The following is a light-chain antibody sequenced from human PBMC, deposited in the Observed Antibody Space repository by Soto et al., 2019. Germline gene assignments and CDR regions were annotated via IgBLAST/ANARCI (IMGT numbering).Light chain of an antibody. CDR2: DAS. CDR1: HDISDY. Sequence: DVQMTQSPSSLSASVGDRVTITCQASHDISDYLNWYQHKPGEAPTLLIYDASKLEAGVPSRFSGPGSGADFTISISNLQHEDSGTYYCQQYDNVPLTFGGGTKVEIK. V-gene: IGKV1-33*01. CDR3: QQYDNVPLT. J-gene: IGKJ4*01.